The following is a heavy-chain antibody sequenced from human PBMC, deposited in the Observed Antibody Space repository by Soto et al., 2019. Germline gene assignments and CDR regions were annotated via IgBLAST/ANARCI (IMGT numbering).Heavy chain of an antibody. CDR2: IIPIFGTA. V-gene: IGHV1-69*13. CDR1: GGTFSSYA. D-gene: IGHD4-17*01. CDR3: ARDPYGDYVYYYGMDV. J-gene: IGHJ6*02. Sequence: ASVKVSCKASGGTFSSYAISWVRQAPGQGLEWMGGIIPIFGTANYAQKFQGRVTITADEYTSTAYMELSSLRSEDTAVYYCARDPYGDYVYYYGMDVWGQGTTVTVSS.